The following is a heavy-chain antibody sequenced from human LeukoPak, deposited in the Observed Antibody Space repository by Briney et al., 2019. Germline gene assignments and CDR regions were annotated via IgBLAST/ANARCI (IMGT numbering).Heavy chain of an antibody. D-gene: IGHD2-2*03. CDR3: ARIRATGYCSSTSCYLGGYYYYYMDV. CDR1: GFSLRTSGMC. J-gene: IGHJ6*03. CDR2: LDWDDDK. V-gene: IGHV2-70*11. Sequence: SGPALVKPTQTLTLTCTFPGFSLRTSGMCVSWIRQPPGKALEWLARLDWDDDKYYSTSLKTRLTISKDTSKNQVVLTMTNMDPVDTATYYCARIRATGYCSSTSCYLGGYYYYYMDVWGKGTTVTVSS.